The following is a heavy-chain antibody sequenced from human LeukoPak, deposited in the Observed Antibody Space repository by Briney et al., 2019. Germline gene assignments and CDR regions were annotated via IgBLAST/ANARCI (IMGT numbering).Heavy chain of an antibody. CDR1: GGSISGSSYY. D-gene: IGHD5-12*01. V-gene: IGHV4-39*07. CDR2: IHHSGST. J-gene: IGHJ3*02. Sequence: SETLSRTCTGSGGSISGSSYYWGWIRQPPGKGLEWIGSIHHSGSTYYNPSLKSRVTIAVETSKNQFSLKLSSVTAADKAVYYCARSCRILDIVATIRARLGGNGFDIWGQGTMVTVSS. CDR3: ARSCRILDIVATIRARLGGNGFDI.